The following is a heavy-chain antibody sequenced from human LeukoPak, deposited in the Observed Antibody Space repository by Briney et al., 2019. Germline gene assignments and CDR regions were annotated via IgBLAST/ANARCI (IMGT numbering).Heavy chain of an antibody. CDR1: GFTFSSYS. Sequence: GGSLRLSCGASGFTFSSYSMNWVRQAPGKGLEWVSYISSSSTIYYADSVKSRFTISRDNAKNSLYLQMNSLRDEDTAVYYCARDEGITRFDYWGQGTLVTVSS. V-gene: IGHV3-48*02. D-gene: IGHD3-10*01. J-gene: IGHJ4*02. CDR2: ISSSSTI. CDR3: ARDEGITRFDY.